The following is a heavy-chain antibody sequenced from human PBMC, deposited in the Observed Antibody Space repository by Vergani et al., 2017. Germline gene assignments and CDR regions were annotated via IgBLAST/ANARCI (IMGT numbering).Heavy chain of an antibody. J-gene: IGHJ4*02. Sequence: QITLKESGPTLVKPTQTLTLTCTFSGFSLSTSGVGVGWIRQPPGKALEWLALIYLNDAKRYSPSLKSRLTITKDTSKNQVVLTMTNMDPVDTATYYCAHSQMVRGVIILFDYWGQGTLVTVSS. D-gene: IGHD3-10*01. CDR2: IYLNDAK. CDR3: AHSQMVRGVIILFDY. V-gene: IGHV2-5*01. CDR1: GFSLSTSGVG.